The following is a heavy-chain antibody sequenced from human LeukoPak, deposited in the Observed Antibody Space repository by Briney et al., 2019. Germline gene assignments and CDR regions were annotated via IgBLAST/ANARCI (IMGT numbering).Heavy chain of an antibody. CDR1: GYTFTSYY. Sequence: ASVKVSCKASGYTFTSYYMHWVRQAPGQGLEWMGWINPNSGGTNYAQKFQGRVTMTRDTSISTAYMELSRLRSDDTAVYYCARSTYPRAAFDIWGQGTMVTVSS. CDR3: ARSTYPRAAFDI. J-gene: IGHJ3*02. CDR2: INPNSGGT. V-gene: IGHV1-2*02.